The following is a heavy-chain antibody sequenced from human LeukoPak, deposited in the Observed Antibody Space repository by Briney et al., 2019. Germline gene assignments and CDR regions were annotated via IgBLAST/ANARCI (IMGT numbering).Heavy chain of an antibody. V-gene: IGHV3-11*01. CDR1: GFTFSDYY. D-gene: IGHD3-22*01. J-gene: IGHJ3*02. CDR3: ARGIYYDSSGYPQAPHAFDI. Sequence: GGSLRLSCAASGFTFSDYYMSWIRQAPGKGLEWVSYISSSGSTIYYADSVKGRFTISRDNAKNSLYLQMNSLRAEDTAVYYCARGIYYDSSGYPQAPHAFDIWGQGTMVTVSS. CDR2: ISSSGSTI.